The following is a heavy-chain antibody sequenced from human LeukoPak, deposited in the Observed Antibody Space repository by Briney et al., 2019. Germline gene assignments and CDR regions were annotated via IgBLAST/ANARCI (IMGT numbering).Heavy chain of an antibody. CDR3: AKEGAALFDY. CDR1: GFTFHDYA. Sequence: PGRSLRLSCAASGFTFHDYAMHCARQAPGEGLEWVSGIRWNSGSLGYADSVKGRFTISKDNAKDSLYLQMNSLRAEDTALYYCAKEGAALFDYWGQGTLVTVSS. CDR2: IRWNSGSL. J-gene: IGHJ4*02. V-gene: IGHV3-9*01. D-gene: IGHD1-26*01.